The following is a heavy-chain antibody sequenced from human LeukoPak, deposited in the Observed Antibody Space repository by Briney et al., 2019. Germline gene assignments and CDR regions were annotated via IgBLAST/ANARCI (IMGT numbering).Heavy chain of an antibody. CDR3: ARGWVSKNDY. J-gene: IGHJ4*02. CDR2: IYYSGST. CDR1: GGSISSSSYY. V-gene: IGHV4-39*07. D-gene: IGHD6-19*01. Sequence: SETLSLTCTVSGGSISSSSYYWGWIRQPPGKGLEWIGSIYYSGSTNYNPSLKSRVTISVDTSKNQFSLKLSSVTAADTAVYYCARGWVSKNDYWGQGTLVTVSS.